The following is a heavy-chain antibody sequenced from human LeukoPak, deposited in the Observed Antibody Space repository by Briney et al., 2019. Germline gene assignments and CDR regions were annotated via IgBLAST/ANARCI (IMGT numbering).Heavy chain of an antibody. D-gene: IGHD6-6*01. J-gene: IGHJ4*02. Sequence: AGTLSLSCAASGFTFSDYNLRWLRQAPGQEREWCIYIASDNRTIYYTDSVKGRFTISRDNAKNSLYLQMNSSNAEDTAVYYSARGRRYDSSSKLDFWGQGTVVSVSS. V-gene: IGHV3-11*04. CDR1: GFTFSDYN. CDR3: ARGRRYDSSSKLDF. CDR2: IASDNRTI.